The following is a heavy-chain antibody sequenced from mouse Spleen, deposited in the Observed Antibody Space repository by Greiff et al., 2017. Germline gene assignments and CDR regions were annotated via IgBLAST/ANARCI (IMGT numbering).Heavy chain of an antibody. J-gene: IGHJ2*01. V-gene: IGHV5-17*01. CDR3: ARHYGYDVGYYFDY. D-gene: IGHD2-2*01. CDR1: GFTFSDYG. Sequence: EVQLVESGGGLVKPGGSLKLSCAASGFTFSDYGMHWVRQAPEKGLEWVAYISSGSSTIYYADTVKGRFTISRDNAKNTLFLQMTSLRSEDTAMYYCARHYGYDVGYYFDYWGQGTTLTVSS. CDR2: ISSGSSTI.